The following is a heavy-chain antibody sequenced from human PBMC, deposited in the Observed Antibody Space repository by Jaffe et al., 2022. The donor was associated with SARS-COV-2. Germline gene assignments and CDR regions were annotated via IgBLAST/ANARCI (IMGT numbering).Heavy chain of an antibody. CDR3: IRDFRIYDL. Sequence: EVQLVESGGGVVQPGGSLRLSCAASGFTFGNFWMHWVRQAPGKGPMWVSRIDNDGTNINYADSVKGRFTISRDNAKNTVYLQMDSLRPEDTAVYYCIRDFRIYDLWGQGTQVTVSS. CDR2: IDNDGTNI. CDR1: GFTFGNFW. J-gene: IGHJ5*02. V-gene: IGHV3-74*01. D-gene: IGHD2-15*01.